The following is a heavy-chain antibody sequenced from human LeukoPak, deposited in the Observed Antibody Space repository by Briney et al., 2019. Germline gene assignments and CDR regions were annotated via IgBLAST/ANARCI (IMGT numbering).Heavy chain of an antibody. V-gene: IGHV3-23*01. CDR3: ARGMTAYCGGDCYAPSDFDI. CDR1: GFTFSSYA. D-gene: IGHD2-21*02. Sequence: WGSLRLSCAASGFTFSSYAMSWVCQAPGKGLEWVSAISGSGGSTYYADSVKGRFTISRDNAKNSLYLQMNSLRAEDTAVYYCARGMTAYCGGDCYAPSDFDIWGQGTMVTVSS. CDR2: ISGSGGST. J-gene: IGHJ3*02.